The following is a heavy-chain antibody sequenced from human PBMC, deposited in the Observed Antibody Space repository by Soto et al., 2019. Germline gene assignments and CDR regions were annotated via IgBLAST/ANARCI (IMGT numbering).Heavy chain of an antibody. V-gene: IGHV3-9*01. CDR3: VRDTSSGWHLKDH. J-gene: IGHJ4*02. Sequence: EVDLVESGGGLAQPGRSLRLSCVASGFTFDDHGMHWVRQIPGRGLEWVSGISWNSGSNGYADSVKGRFTIFRDNAKNSLYLEMNSLRQEDTALYYCVRDTSSGWHLKDHWGQGVQVSVSS. D-gene: IGHD3-9*01. CDR2: ISWNSGSN. CDR1: GFTFDDHG.